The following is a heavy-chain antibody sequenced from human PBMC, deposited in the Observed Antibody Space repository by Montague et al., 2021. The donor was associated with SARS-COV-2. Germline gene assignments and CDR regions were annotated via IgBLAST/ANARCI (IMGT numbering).Heavy chain of an antibody. CDR2: IYTSGST. Sequence: TLSPTCAVSGGSISSGSYYWNWIRQPAGKGLEWIGRIYTSGSTNYNPSLKSRVTISVDTSKNQFSLKLSSVTAADTAVYYCARDAGPYEVMIFGVVTEPGWFDPWGQGTLVTVSS. CDR1: GGSISSGSYY. CDR3: ARDAGPYEVMIFGVVTEPGWFDP. V-gene: IGHV4-61*02. D-gene: IGHD3-3*01. J-gene: IGHJ5*02.